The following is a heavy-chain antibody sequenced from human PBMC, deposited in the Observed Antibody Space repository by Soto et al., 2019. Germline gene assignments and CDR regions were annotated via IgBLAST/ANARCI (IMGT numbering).Heavy chain of an antibody. CDR3: ARRIEARAFYY. D-gene: IGHD2-15*01. CDR2: ITGSSEAT. CDR1: GFTYSNFV. J-gene: IGHJ4*02. Sequence: EVQLLQSGGGLLQPGGYLRLSCAASGFTYSNFVMSWVRQAPGKGLECGSSITGSSEATYYADSVKGRVTISRHNSKSTRWLQMNSLRAEDTAVYYCARRIEARAFYYWGQGTLVAVSS. V-gene: IGHV3-23*01.